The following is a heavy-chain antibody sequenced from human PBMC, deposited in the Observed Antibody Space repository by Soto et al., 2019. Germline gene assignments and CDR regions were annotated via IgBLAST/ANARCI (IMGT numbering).Heavy chain of an antibody. Sequence: QVQLVESGGGVVQPGRSLRLSCAASGFTFSSYVMHWVRQAPGKGLEWVAVISYDGSNKYYADSVKGRFTISRDNSKNTLYLQMTSLRAEDTAVYYCASPIPCSGGRCYHPGGQGTLVTVSS. J-gene: IGHJ4*02. D-gene: IGHD2-15*01. V-gene: IGHV3-30-3*01. CDR3: ASPIPCSGGRCYHP. CDR2: ISYDGSNK. CDR1: GFTFSSYV.